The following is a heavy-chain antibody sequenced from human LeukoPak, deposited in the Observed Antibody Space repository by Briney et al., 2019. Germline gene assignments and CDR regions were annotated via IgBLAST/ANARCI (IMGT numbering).Heavy chain of an antibody. CDR3: ARYDAFDI. CDR1: GDSISRYF. Sequence: SETLSLTRTVSGDSISRYFWSWIRQPPGKGLEWIGYIYYSGSTNYNPSLKSRVTISIDTSKNQLSLKLSSVPAADTAVYYCARYDAFDIWGQGTMVTVSS. J-gene: IGHJ3*02. V-gene: IGHV4-59*08. CDR2: IYYSGST.